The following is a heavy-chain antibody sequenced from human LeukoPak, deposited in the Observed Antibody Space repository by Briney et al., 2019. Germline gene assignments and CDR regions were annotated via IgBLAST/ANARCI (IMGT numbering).Heavy chain of an antibody. CDR3: VRDPGYYYSYYFDY. V-gene: IGHV1-18*01. CDR1: GYTFTSYG. D-gene: IGHD3-10*01. J-gene: IGHJ4*02. CDR2: ISAYNGNT. Sequence: ASVKVSCKASGYTFTSYGISWVRQAPGQGLEWMGWISAYNGNTNYAQKPQGRVTMTTDTSTSTAYMELRSLRSDDTAVYYCVRDPGYYYSYYFDYWGQGALVTVPS.